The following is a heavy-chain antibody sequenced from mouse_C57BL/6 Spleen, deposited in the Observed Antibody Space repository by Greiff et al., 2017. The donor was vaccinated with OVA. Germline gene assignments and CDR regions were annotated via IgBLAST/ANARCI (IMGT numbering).Heavy chain of an antibody. CDR3: ARAGNWDMFAY. CDR2: ISDGGSYT. V-gene: IGHV5-4*01. J-gene: IGHJ3*01. CDR1: GFTFSSYA. Sequence: EVHLVESGGGLVKPGGSLKLSCAASGFTFSSYAMSWVRQTPEKRLEWVATISDGGSYTYYPDNVKGRFTISRDNAKNNLYLQMSHLKSEDTATYYCARAGNWDMFAYWGQGTLVTVSA. D-gene: IGHD4-1*01.